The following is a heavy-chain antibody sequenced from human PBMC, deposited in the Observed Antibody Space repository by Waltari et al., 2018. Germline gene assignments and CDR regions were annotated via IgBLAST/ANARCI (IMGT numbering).Heavy chain of an antibody. J-gene: IGHJ3*02. CDR1: GHSISRGYY. CDR2: IFHSGIT. CDR3: AILVYEGAFDI. D-gene: IGHD5-12*01. Sequence: QVQLQESGPGLVKPSETLSLTCAVSGHSISRGYYWGWIRQTPGKGLEWIGNIFHSGITSYNPSLKSRVTISVDTSKNQFSLRLSSVTAADTAVYYCAILVYEGAFDIWGQGTMVTVSS. V-gene: IGHV4-38-2*01.